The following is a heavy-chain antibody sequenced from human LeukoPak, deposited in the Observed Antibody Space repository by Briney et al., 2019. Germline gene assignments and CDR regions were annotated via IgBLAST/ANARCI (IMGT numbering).Heavy chain of an antibody. CDR2: IYYSGST. Sequence: SETLSLTCTVSGGSISSSSYYWGWIRQPPGKGLEWIGSIYYSGSTYYNPSLKSRVTISVDTSKSQFSLKLSSVTAADTAVYYCARVHSYGFERVQIDYWGQGTLVTVSS. CDR3: ARVHSYGFERVQIDY. V-gene: IGHV4-39*07. D-gene: IGHD5-18*01. CDR1: GGSISSSSYY. J-gene: IGHJ4*02.